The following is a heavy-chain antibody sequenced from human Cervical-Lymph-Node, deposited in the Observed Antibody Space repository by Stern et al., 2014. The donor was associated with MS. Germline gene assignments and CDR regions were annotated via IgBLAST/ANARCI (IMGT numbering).Heavy chain of an antibody. CDR2: IIPILGIA. D-gene: IGHD5-24*01. J-gene: IGHJ4*02. Sequence: QLVQSGAEVKKPGSSVKVSCKASGGTFSSYTISWVRQAPGQGLERMGRIIPILGIANYAQKFQGRGTISADKSTSTAYMELSSLRSEDTAVYYCARGGDGYNPFDYWGQGTLVTVSS. CDR3: ARGGDGYNPFDY. V-gene: IGHV1-69*09. CDR1: GGTFSSYT.